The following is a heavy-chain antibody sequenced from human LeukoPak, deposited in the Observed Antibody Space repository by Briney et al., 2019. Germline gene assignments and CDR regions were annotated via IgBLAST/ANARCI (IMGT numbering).Heavy chain of an antibody. Sequence: PGGSLRLSCAASGFTFSSYSMNWVRQAPGKGLELVSSISSSSSYIYYADSVKGRFTISRDNAKNTLYLQMNSLRAEDTAVYYCARDTVDTAMYYGMDVWGKGTTVTVSS. D-gene: IGHD5-18*01. V-gene: IGHV3-21*01. CDR2: ISSSSSYI. J-gene: IGHJ6*04. CDR3: ARDTVDTAMYYGMDV. CDR1: GFTFSSYS.